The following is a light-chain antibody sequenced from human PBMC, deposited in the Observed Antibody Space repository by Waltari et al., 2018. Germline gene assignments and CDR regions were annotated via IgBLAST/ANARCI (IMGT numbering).Light chain of an antibody. CDR1: SSDVGSYNL. V-gene: IGLV2-23*01. CDR2: EGT. Sequence: QSALTQPASVSGSPGQSITISCTGTSSDVGSYNLVSWYQQHPGKAPQLMIYEGTKRPSGVSNRVSGARSGNTASLTISGLQAEDEASYYCCSYAANSVLFGGGTKLTVL. J-gene: IGLJ2*01. CDR3: CSYAANSVL.